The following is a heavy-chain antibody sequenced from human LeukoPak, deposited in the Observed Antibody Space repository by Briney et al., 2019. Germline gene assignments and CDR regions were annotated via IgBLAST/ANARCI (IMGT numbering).Heavy chain of an antibody. V-gene: IGHV4-34*01. CDR3: ARSFNNKPRYSTGWYLQF. Sequence: SETLSLTCTVSGGSISSYYWSWIHQPPGKGLEWIGEINHSGSTNYNPSLKSRVTISVDTSKNQFSLKLNSVTAADTAVYYCARSFNNKPRYSTGWYLQFWGQGTLVTVSS. CDR1: GGSISSYY. D-gene: IGHD6-19*01. CDR2: INHSGST. J-gene: IGHJ4*02.